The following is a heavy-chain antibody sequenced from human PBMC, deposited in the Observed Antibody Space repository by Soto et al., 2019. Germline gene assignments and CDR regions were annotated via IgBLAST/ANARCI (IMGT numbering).Heavy chain of an antibody. V-gene: IGHV3-48*03. D-gene: IGHD6-6*01. CDR1: GFTFSSYE. Sequence: EVQLVESGGGLVQPGGSLRLSCAASGFTFSSYEMNWVRQAPGKGLEWVSYISSSGSTIYYADSVKGRFTISRDNAKNSLYLQMNSLRAEDTAVYYCASIAARPSYYYGMDVWGQGTTVTVSS. CDR2: ISSSGSTI. J-gene: IGHJ6*02. CDR3: ASIAARPSYYYGMDV.